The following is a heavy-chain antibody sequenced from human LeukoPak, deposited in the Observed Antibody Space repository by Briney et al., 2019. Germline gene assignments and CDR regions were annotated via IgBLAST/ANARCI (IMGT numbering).Heavy chain of an antibody. J-gene: IGHJ4*02. V-gene: IGHV4-4*07. CDR1: GGSISSYY. CDR2: IYTSRST. CDR3: ASMALGYCSGGSCYPGLYYFDY. D-gene: IGHD2-15*01. Sequence: SETLSLTCTVSGGSISSYYWSWIRQPAGKGLEWIGRIYTSRSTNYNPSLKSRVTMSVDTSKNQFSLKLSSVTAADTAVYYCASMALGYCSGGSCYPGLYYFDYWGQGTLVTVSS.